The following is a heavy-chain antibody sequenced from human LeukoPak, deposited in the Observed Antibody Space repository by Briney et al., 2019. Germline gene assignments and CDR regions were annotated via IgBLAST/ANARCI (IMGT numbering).Heavy chain of an antibody. Sequence: SETLSLTCTVSGGSISSYYWSWIRQPPGKGLEWIGYIYYSGSTNYNPPLKSRVTISVDTSKNQFSLKLSSVTAADTAVYYCARRGDYYGMDVWGQGTTVTVSS. CDR2: IYYSGST. CDR1: GGSISSYY. CDR3: ARRGDYYGMDV. J-gene: IGHJ6*02. V-gene: IGHV4-59*08.